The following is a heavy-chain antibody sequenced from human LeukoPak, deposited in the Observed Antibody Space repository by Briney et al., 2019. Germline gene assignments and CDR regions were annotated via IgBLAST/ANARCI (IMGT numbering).Heavy chain of an antibody. V-gene: IGHV3-64*01. CDR3: ARSMVRGVIPYYFDY. J-gene: IGHJ4*02. CDR1: GFTFSSYA. Sequence: GGSLRLSCAASGFTFSSYAMHWVRQAPGKGLEYVSAISSNGGSTYYANSVKGRFTISRDNSKNTLYLQMGSLRAEDMAVYYCARSMVRGVIPYYFDYWGRGTLVTVSS. CDR2: ISSNGGST. D-gene: IGHD3-10*01.